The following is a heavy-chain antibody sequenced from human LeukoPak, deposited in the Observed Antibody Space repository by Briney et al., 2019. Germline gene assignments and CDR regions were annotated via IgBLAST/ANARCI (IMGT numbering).Heavy chain of an antibody. J-gene: IGHJ6*02. CDR3: ARVHMGYYYGMDV. CDR1: GGSISSGDYY. CDR2: ISYTGST. Sequence: SETLSLTCTVSGGSISSGDYYWSWIRQHPGKGLEWIGYISYTGSTYYNPSLKSRVTISADTSKNQFSLKLSSVTAADTAVYYCARVHMGYYYGMDVWGQGTTVTVSS. V-gene: IGHV4-31*03.